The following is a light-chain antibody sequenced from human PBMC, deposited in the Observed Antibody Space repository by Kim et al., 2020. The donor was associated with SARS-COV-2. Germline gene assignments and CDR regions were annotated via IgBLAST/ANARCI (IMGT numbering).Light chain of an antibody. J-gene: IGKJ2*01. CDR2: LGS. CDR1: QRLLGGNGKNY. CDR3: MQTLQTPLT. Sequence: DIVMAQSPLSLPVILGEPASISCRSRQRLLGGNGKNYLDWYLQKPGQSPQLLIYLGSSRASGVPDRFSGSGSGKDFTLQISRVEAEDVGVYYCMQTLQTPLTFGPGTKLEI. V-gene: IGKV2-28*01.